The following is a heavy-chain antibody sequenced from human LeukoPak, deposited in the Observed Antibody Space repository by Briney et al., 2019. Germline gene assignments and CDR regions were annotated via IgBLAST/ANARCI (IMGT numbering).Heavy chain of an antibody. CDR2: IYHTGST. V-gene: IGHV4-30-2*01. D-gene: IGHD2-2*01. CDR3: ARLQYCSGTSCYWFDP. CDR1: GGSISSGLYS. Sequence: SETLSLTCDVSGGSISSGLYSWSWIRQPLGKGLEWIGYIYHTGSTYYNPSPKSRVTISVDTSKNQFSLRLSSVTAADTAVYYCARLQYCSGTSCYWFDPWGQGTLVTVSS. J-gene: IGHJ5*02.